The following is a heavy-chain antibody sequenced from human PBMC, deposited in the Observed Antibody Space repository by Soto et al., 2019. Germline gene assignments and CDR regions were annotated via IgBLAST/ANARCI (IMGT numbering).Heavy chain of an antibody. CDR3: ERHNLFRIVGATMAY. CDR2: ISYDGSNK. V-gene: IGHV3-30-3*01. Sequence: GGSLRLSCAASGFTFSSYAMHWVRQAPGKGLEWVAVISYDGSNKYYADSVKGRFTISRDNSKNTLYLQMNSLRAEDTAVYYCERHNLFRIVGATMAYWGQGTLVTVYS. J-gene: IGHJ4*02. D-gene: IGHD1-26*01. CDR1: GFTFSSYA.